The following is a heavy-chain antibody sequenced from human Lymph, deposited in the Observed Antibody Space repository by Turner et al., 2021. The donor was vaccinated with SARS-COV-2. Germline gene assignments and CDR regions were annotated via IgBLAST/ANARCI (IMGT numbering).Heavy chain of an antibody. V-gene: IGHV3-9*01. D-gene: IGHD1-26*01. CDR1: GFTFDDYA. CDR3: AKDLAGTYYSSFDY. Sequence: EVQLLESGGGLLQPGRSLRLSCAASGFTFDDYAMHWVRQAPGKGLEWVSGINWSGGSIAYADSVKGRFTISRDNPKNSLYLQMNSLRAEDTAFYYCAKDLAGTYYSSFDYWVQGTLVTVSS. J-gene: IGHJ4*02. CDR2: INWSGGSI.